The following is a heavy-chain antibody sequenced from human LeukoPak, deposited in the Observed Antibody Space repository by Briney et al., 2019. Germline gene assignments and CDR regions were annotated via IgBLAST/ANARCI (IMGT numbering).Heavy chain of an antibody. D-gene: IGHD1-26*01. V-gene: IGHV1-2*02. CDR3: ARDGGSSQDYYMDV. CDR1: GYTFTGYY. CDR2: INPNSGGT. Sequence: ASVKVSCKASGYTFTGYYMHWVRQAPGQGLEWMGWINPNSGGTNYAKKFQGRVTMTRDTSISTAYMELSRLRSDDTAVYYCARDGGSSQDYYMDVWGKGITVTVSS. J-gene: IGHJ6*03.